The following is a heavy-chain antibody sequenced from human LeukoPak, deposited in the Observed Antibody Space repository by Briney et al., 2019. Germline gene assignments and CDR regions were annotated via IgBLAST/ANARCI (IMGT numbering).Heavy chain of an antibody. CDR2: ISFSSATI. CDR3: ASYCSGGSCSSIDY. D-gene: IGHD2-15*01. Sequence: GGSLRLSCEASGFTFSSYSMNWVRQAPGKGLEWVSYISFSSATIHYADSVKGRFTVSRDNAKNSLFLQMNSLRAEDTAVYYCASYCSGGSCSSIDYWGQGTLVTVSS. CDR1: GFTFSSYS. J-gene: IGHJ4*02. V-gene: IGHV3-48*01.